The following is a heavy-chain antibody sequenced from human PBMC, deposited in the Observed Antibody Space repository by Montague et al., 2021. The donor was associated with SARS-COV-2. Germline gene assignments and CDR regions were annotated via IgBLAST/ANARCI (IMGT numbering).Heavy chain of an antibody. CDR3: ARVPSSSWYFEY. CDR1: GFSFSSHW. D-gene: IGHD6-13*01. V-gene: IGHV3-7*01. Sequence: SLRLSCAASGFSFSSHWMSWVRQAPGKGLEWVANIKQDGSEKYYVDSVKGRFTISRDNAKHSLYLQMSSLRAEDTAVYYCARVPSSSWYFEYWGQGTLVTVSS. J-gene: IGHJ4*02. CDR2: IKQDGSEK.